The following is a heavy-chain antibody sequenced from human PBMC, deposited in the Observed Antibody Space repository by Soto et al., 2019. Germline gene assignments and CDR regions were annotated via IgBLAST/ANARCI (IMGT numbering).Heavy chain of an antibody. CDR3: ATDKTSSSYFDY. J-gene: IGHJ4*02. CDR2: INHSGST. D-gene: IGHD6-6*01. V-gene: IGHV4-34*01. Sequence: SETLSLTCAVYGGSFSGYYWSWIRQPPGKGLEWIGEINHSGSTNYNPSLKSRVTISVDTSKNQFSLKLSSVTAADTAVYYCATDKTSSSYFDYWGQGTLVTVSS. CDR1: GGSFSGYY.